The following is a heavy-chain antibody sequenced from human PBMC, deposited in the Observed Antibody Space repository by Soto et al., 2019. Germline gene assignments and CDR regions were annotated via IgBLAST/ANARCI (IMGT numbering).Heavy chain of an antibody. CDR2: IYYSRST. D-gene: IGHD1-20*01. CDR1: GGSISSSSYY. Sequence: SETLSLTCTFSGGSISSSSYYWGWIRQPQGKGLEWIGSIYYSRSTYYNPSLKSRVTISVDTSKNQFSLKLSSVTAADTAVYYCARRPSYNWNANWGQGTLVTVSS. CDR3: ARRPSYNWNAN. J-gene: IGHJ4*02. V-gene: IGHV4-39*01.